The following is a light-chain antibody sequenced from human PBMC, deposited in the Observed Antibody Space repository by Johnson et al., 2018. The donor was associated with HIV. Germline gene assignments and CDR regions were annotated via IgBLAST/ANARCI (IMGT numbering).Light chain of an antibody. Sequence: QLVLTQPPSVSAAQGQKVTISCSGSSSNIGNNYVSWYQQLPGTAPKLLIYENNKRPSGIPDRFSGSKSGTSATLGITGLQTGDEADYYCGTWDSSLSAGGNVFGTGTKVTVL. CDR3: GTWDSSLSAGGNV. V-gene: IGLV1-51*02. CDR2: ENN. CDR1: SSNIGNNY. J-gene: IGLJ1*01.